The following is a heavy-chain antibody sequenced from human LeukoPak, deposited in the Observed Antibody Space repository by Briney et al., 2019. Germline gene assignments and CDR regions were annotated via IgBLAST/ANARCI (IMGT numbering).Heavy chain of an antibody. J-gene: IGHJ4*02. CDR2: IYYSGST. V-gene: IGHV4-31*03. CDR3: ARVRVVPAAIATYYFDY. Sequence: PSQTLSLTCTDSGGSISSGGYYWSWIRQHPGKGLEWIGYIYYSGSTYYNPSLKSRVTISVDTSKNQFSLKLSSVTAADTAVYYCARVRVVPAAIATYYFDYWGQETLVTVSS. CDR1: GGSISSGGYY. D-gene: IGHD2-2*02.